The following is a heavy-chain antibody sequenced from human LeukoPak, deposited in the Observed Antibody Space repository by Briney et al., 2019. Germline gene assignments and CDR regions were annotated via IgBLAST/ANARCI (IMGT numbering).Heavy chain of an antibody. CDR2: TYYRSKWYN. V-gene: IGHV6-1*01. Sequence: SQTLSLTCAISGDSLSSNSAAWNWTRQSPSRGLEWLGKTYYRSKWYNDYAVSVKSQITINPDTSKNQFSLQLNSVTPEDTAVYYCARDGTMRSGPAFDIWGQGTMVAVSS. D-gene: IGHD3-3*01. CDR1: GDSLSSNSAA. J-gene: IGHJ3*02. CDR3: ARDGTMRSGPAFDI.